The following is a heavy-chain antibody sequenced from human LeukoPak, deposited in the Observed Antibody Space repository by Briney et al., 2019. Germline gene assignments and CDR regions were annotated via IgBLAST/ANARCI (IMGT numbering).Heavy chain of an antibody. CDR3: ARANGEYDY. D-gene: IGHD4-17*01. CDR2: ISSSGSTI. J-gene: IGHJ4*02. V-gene: IGHV3-48*03. Sequence: PGGSLRLSCAASGFTFSSYEMNWVRQAPGKGLEWVSYISSSGSTIYYADSVKGRFTISRDNAKNSLCLQMNSLRAEDTAVYYCARANGEYDYWGQGTLVTVSS. CDR1: GFTFSSYE.